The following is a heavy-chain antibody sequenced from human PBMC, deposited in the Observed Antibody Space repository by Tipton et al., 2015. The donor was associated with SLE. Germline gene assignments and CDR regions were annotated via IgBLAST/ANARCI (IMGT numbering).Heavy chain of an antibody. CDR2: IYHSGTT. J-gene: IGHJ2*01. CDR1: GFSISSYY. D-gene: IGHD4-17*01. V-gene: IGHV4-38-2*02. Sequence: TLSLTCTVSGFSISSYYWGWIRQPPGKGREWLGTIYHSGTTYYNPSLKSRLTLSIDTSKNQFSLKLSSVTAADTAVYYCARRGGDYIWYFDLWGRGTLVTVSS. CDR3: ARRGGDYIWYFDL.